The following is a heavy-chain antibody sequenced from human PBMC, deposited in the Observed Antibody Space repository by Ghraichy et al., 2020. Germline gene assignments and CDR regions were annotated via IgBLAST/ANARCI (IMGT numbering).Heavy chain of an antibody. CDR2: INTNSGDT. V-gene: IGHV1-2*02. D-gene: IGHD3-22*01. CDR3: ARDVTPRPTYYSDSSNYAY. Sequence: ASVKVSCKASGYTFTGYYVHWVRQAPGQGLEWMGWINTNSGDTNYLQKFQGRVTMTRETSTTTAYMELRRLRFDDTAVYYCARDVTPRPTYYSDSSNYAYWGQGTLVTV. CDR1: GYTFTGYY. J-gene: IGHJ4*02.